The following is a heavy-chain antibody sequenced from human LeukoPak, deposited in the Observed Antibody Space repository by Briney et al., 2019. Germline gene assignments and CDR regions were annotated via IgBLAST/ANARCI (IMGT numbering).Heavy chain of an antibody. CDR1: GGAITSHY. D-gene: IGHD2-15*01. V-gene: IGHV4-59*11. J-gene: IGHJ6*03. CDR2: ISNSGST. Sequence: SETLSLTCTVSGGAITSHYWTWIRQSPVGGLEWIGDISNSGSTSYNPSLKSRVTVSIDTSKNQFSLKLSSVTAADTAVYYCGRDALVGYFSYYYMDVWGKGTTVTVSS. CDR3: GRDALVGYFSYYYMDV.